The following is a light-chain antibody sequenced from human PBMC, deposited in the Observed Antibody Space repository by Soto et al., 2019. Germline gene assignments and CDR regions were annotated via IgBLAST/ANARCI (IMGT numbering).Light chain of an antibody. CDR3: QQYNNWPKT. V-gene: IGKV3-15*01. Sequence: EIVMTQSPATLSVSPGERATLSCRASQSISSSLAWYQQRPGQAPRLLIYGTTTRAAGVPARFSGSGSGTEFTLTISSLQSEDFAFYYCQQYNNWPKTFGQGTQVEIK. CDR1: QSISSS. CDR2: GTT. J-gene: IGKJ1*01.